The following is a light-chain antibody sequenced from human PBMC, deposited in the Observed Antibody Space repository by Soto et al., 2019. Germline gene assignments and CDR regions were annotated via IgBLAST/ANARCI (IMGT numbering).Light chain of an antibody. V-gene: IGLV1-51*01. CDR3: GSWDSSLSADV. CDR1: SSNIGGNS. J-gene: IGLJ1*01. Sequence: QSVLTQPPSVSAAPGQKATISCSGSSSNIGGNSVSWYQQLPGTAPKLLIYDDNKRPSGIPDRFSGSKSGTSATLGITGFQTGDEADYYCGSWDSSLSADVFGTGTKATVL. CDR2: DDN.